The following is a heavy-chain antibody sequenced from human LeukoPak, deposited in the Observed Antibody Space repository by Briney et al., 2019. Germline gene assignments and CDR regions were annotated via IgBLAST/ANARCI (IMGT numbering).Heavy chain of an antibody. J-gene: IGHJ5*02. CDR1: GFSFSSYA. Sequence: GGSLRLSCAASGFSFSSYAMNWVRQAPGKGLEWVSGIRDSGGSTFYADSVKCRFTISRDNSKNTLSLQMSSLRADDTALYYCARGSGINHYNLFDPWGQGTLVTVSS. D-gene: IGHD1-14*01. CDR2: IRDSGGST. V-gene: IGHV3-23*01. CDR3: ARGSGINHYNLFDP.